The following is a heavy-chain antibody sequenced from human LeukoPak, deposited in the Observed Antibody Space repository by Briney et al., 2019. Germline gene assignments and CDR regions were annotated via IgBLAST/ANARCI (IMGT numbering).Heavy chain of an antibody. CDR3: ARESVGAFRYYFDY. Sequence: SETLSLTCTVSPGSIGNYYWSWIRQPPGKGLEWIGYVYYTGTTNYNPSLKSRVAISLDTSKTQFSLKLTSVTAADTAVYYCARESVGAFRYYFDYWGQGTLVTVSS. V-gene: IGHV4-59*01. J-gene: IGHJ4*02. CDR1: PGSIGNYY. D-gene: IGHD3-10*01. CDR2: VYYTGTT.